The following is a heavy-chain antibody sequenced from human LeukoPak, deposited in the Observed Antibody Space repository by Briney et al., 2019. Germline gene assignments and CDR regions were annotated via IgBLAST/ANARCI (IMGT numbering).Heavy chain of an antibody. J-gene: IGHJ4*02. CDR1: GFTFSSYW. V-gene: IGHV3-7*01. CDR2: IQQDGSEK. Sequence: GGSLRLSCAASGFTFSSYWMIWVRQAPGKGLEWVANIQQDGSEKYYVDSVKGRFTISRDNAKNSLYLQMNSLRAEDTAVYYCAREAPGIAVAGTIDYWGQGTLVTVSS. CDR3: AREAPGIAVAGTIDY. D-gene: IGHD6-19*01.